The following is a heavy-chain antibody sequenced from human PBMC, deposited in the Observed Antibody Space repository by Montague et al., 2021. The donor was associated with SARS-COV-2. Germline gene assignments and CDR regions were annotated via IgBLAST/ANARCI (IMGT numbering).Heavy chain of an antibody. CDR1: GDSISSSRYF. CDR2: ISFSGST. J-gene: IGHJ6*02. CDR3: ARGGRQQRGRLSGMDD. Sequence: SETLSLTCTVSGDSISSSRYFWGWLRQPPGKGLDWIGSISFSGSTYYXXXLRSRVTISVDTSKNQFSLKLSSVTAADTAVYYCARGGRQQRGRLSGMDDWGQGTPVTVSS. V-gene: IGHV4-39*07. D-gene: IGHD3-10*01.